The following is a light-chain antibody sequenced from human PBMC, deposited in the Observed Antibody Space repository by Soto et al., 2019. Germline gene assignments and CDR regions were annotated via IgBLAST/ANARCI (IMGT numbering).Light chain of an antibody. J-gene: IGKJ2*01. CDR2: DAS. V-gene: IGKV1-5*01. CDR1: QSIDNW. CDR3: QHYNGYPYT. Sequence: SPLAASIGARVTIPCRASQSIDNWLAWYQQKPGKAPQLLIYDASRVKTGVPSRFTASGSGTEFTLTINTLQADDSATYFCQHYNGYPYTFGPGT.